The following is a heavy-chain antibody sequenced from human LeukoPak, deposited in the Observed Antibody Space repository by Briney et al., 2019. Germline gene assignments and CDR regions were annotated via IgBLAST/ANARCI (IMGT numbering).Heavy chain of an antibody. CDR2: ISTYNGNT. Sequence: ASVKVPCKASGYTFSSYGISWVRQAPGLGLEWMGWISTYNGNTNYAQNLQGRVTMTTDTSTSTAYMELRSLRSDDTAVYYCARDFTGGNYFNDYWGQGTLVTVSS. J-gene: IGHJ4*02. V-gene: IGHV1-18*04. D-gene: IGHD1-26*01. CDR3: ARDFTGGNYFNDY. CDR1: GYTFSSYG.